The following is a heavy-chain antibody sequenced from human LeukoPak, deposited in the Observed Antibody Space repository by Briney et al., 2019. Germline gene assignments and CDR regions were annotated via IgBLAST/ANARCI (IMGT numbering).Heavy chain of an antibody. CDR1: GFTFSDYR. CDR3: AGCFWGSSYCGMDV. J-gene: IGHJ6*04. V-gene: IGHV3-74*01. CDR2: INSDESST. D-gene: IGHD7-27*01. Sequence: GGSLRLSCAASGFTFSDYRMHWVRQAPGKGLVWVSRINSDESSTTYADSVKGRFTISRDNAKNTLYLQVNSLRPEDTAVYYCAGCFWGSSYCGMDVWGKGTTVTVSS.